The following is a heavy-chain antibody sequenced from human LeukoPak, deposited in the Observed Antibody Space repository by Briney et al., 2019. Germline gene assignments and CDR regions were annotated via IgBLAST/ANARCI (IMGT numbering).Heavy chain of an antibody. D-gene: IGHD1-1*01. V-gene: IGHV3-7*03. CDR2: IKQDGREK. CDR3: ARGGLIQRHAFDI. Sequence: GGSLRLSCAASGFTFSSYWMSWVRQAPGKGLEWVANIKQDGREKYYVDSVKGRFTISRDNAKNSLYLQMNSLRGEDMALYYCARGGLIQRHAFDIWGQGTMVTVSS. CDR1: GFTFSSYW. J-gene: IGHJ3*02.